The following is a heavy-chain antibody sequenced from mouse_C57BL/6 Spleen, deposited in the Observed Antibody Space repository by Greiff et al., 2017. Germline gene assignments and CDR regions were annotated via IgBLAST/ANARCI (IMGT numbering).Heavy chain of an antibody. CDR2: IDPSDSYT. CDR3: ARGEGGDY. J-gene: IGHJ2*01. CDR1: GYTFTSYW. V-gene: IGHV1-69*01. Sequence: VKLQQPGAELVMPGASVKLSCKASGYTFTSYWMHWVKQRPGQGLEWIGEIDPSDSYTNYNQKFKGKSTLTVDKSSSTAYMQLSSLTSEDSAVYYCARGEGGDYWGQGTTLTVSS.